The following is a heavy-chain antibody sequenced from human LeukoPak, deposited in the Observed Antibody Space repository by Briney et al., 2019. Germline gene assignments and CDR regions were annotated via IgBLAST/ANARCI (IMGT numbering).Heavy chain of an antibody. CDR3: ARVLMITFGGVIAPDYYGMDV. Sequence: GGSLRLSCAASGFTFSSYSMNWVRQAPGKGLEWVSTISNSSSYIYYADSVKGRFTISRDNAKNSLYLQMNSLRAEDTAVYYCARVLMITFGGVIAPDYYGMDVWGKGTTVTVSS. D-gene: IGHD3-16*02. CDR1: GFTFSSYS. CDR2: ISNSSSYI. V-gene: IGHV3-21*01. J-gene: IGHJ6*04.